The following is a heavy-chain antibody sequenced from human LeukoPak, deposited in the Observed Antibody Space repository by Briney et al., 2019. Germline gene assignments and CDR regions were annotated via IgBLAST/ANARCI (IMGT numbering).Heavy chain of an antibody. CDR2: IWYDGSNK. CDR1: GFTFSSYG. CDR3: TRDSPPGLGELFPDY. D-gene: IGHD3-10*01. J-gene: IGHJ4*02. V-gene: IGHV3-33*01. Sequence: GRSLRLSCAASGFTFSSYGMHWVRQAPGKGLEWVAVIWYDGSNKYYADSVKGRFTISRDNSKNTLYLQMNSLRAEDTAVYYCTRDSPPGLGELFPDYWGQETLVTVSS.